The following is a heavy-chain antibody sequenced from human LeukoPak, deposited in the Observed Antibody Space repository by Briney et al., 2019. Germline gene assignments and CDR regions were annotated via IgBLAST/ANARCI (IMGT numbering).Heavy chain of an antibody. CDR1: GFTFNSYA. CDR2: LSGSGDRT. Sequence: GGSLTLSCAASGFTFNSYAMSWVRQAPGKGLEWVSALSGSGDRTFYVDSVKGRFTVSRDNSKNTLYLQMDSLRVDDTALYYCARGGTNYYYMDVWGKGTTVTVSS. V-gene: IGHV3-23*01. CDR3: ARGGTNYYYMDV. J-gene: IGHJ6*03.